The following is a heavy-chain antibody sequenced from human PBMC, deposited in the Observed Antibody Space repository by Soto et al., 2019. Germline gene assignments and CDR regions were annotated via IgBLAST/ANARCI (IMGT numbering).Heavy chain of an antibody. CDR1: GGTFSSYA. CDR3: ASPPPSIAARSYYYGMDV. D-gene: IGHD6-6*01. V-gene: IGHV1-69*13. Sequence: SVKVSCKASGGTFSSYAISWVRQAPGQGLEWMGGIIPIFGTANYAQKFQGRVTIAADESTSTAYMELSSLRSEDTAVYYCASPPPSIAARSYYYGMDVWGQGTTVTVSS. J-gene: IGHJ6*02. CDR2: IIPIFGTA.